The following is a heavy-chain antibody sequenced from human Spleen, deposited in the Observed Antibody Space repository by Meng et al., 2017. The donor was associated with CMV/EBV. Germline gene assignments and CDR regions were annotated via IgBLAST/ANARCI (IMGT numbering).Heavy chain of an antibody. CDR3: AVTTGLFVDY. J-gene: IGHJ4*02. D-gene: IGHD3-22*01. Sequence: GSLRLSCTVSGDSISTYYWSWIRQPPGKGLEWIGYVYYSGSTNYNPSLKSRVTMSVDTSKSQFSLKLNSVTAADTAVYFCAVTTGLFVDYWGQGTLVTVSS. CDR1: GDSISTYY. CDR2: VYYSGST. V-gene: IGHV4-59*01.